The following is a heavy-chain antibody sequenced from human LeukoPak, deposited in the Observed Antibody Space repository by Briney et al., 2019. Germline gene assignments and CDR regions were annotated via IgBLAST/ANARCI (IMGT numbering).Heavy chain of an antibody. D-gene: IGHD3/OR15-3a*01. CDR3: ARLTIMTFGRVKAINYFDL. CDR2: FYYTGKI. V-gene: IGHV4-39*01. Sequence: SETLSLTCSVSRDSIGSPYNYWGWVRRPPGKGLGWIAKFYYTGKISYTASLKSQVSISGDTSKHQVSLSLTSVTAADTAVYYCARLTIMTFGRVKAINYFDLWGRGILVIVSS. CDR1: RDSIGSPYNY. J-gene: IGHJ2*01.